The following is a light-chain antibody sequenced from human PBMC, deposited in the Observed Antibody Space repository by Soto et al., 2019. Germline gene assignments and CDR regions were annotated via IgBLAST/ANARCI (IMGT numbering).Light chain of an antibody. CDR3: AAWDDSLSGRV. Sequence: QSVLTQPPSASGTPGQRVTLSFSGSSSNIGSNYVYWYQQLPGTAPKLLIYRNNQRPSGVPDRFSGSKSGTSASLAISGLRSEDEADYYCAAWDDSLSGRVFGGGTKLTVL. J-gene: IGLJ3*02. CDR2: RNN. CDR1: SSNIGSNY. V-gene: IGLV1-47*01.